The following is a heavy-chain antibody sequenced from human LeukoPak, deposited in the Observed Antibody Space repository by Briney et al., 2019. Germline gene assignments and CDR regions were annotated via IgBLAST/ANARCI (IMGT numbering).Heavy chain of an antibody. D-gene: IGHD2-15*01. Sequence: GESLTLSCAASGFTFSSYCMHWVRQPPGKGLVWVSRINSDGSSTSYADSVKGRFTISRDNAKNTLYLQMNSLRAEDTAVYYCAVLVRYYYYGMDVWGQGTTVTVSS. CDR3: AVLVRYYYYGMDV. CDR1: GFTFSSYC. J-gene: IGHJ6*02. V-gene: IGHV3-74*01. CDR2: INSDGSST.